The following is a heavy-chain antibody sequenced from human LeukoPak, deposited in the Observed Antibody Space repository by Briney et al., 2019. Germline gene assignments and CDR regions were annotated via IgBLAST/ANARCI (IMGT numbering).Heavy chain of an antibody. CDR2: IKQDGSEK. CDR3: ARRRSRGHKDDAFDI. Sequence: PGGSLRLSCAASGFTFSSYWMNWVRQAPGKGLEWVANIKQDGSEKYYVDSVKGRFTISRDNAKNSLYLQMNSLRAEDTAVYYCARRRSRGHKDDAFDICGQGTIVTVSS. J-gene: IGHJ3*02. CDR1: GFTFSSYW. V-gene: IGHV3-7*01. D-gene: IGHD3-10*01.